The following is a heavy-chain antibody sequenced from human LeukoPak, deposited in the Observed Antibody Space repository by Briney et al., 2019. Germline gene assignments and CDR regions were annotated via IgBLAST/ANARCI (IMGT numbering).Heavy chain of an antibody. CDR3: ARHGVEAVAGLYYYYGMDV. D-gene: IGHD6-19*01. V-gene: IGHV4-59*08. CDR2: IYYSGST. Sequence: SETLSLTCTVSGGSISSYYWSWIRQPPGKGLEWIGYIYYSGSTNYNPSLKSRVTISVDTSKNQFSLKLSSVTAADTAVYYCARHGVEAVAGLYYYYGMDVWGQGTTVTVSS. CDR1: GGSISSYY. J-gene: IGHJ6*02.